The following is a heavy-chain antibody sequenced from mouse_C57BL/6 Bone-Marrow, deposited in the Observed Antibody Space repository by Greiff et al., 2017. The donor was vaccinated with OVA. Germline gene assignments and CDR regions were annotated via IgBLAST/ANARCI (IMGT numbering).Heavy chain of an antibody. CDR1: GYTFTSYW. J-gene: IGHJ2*01. D-gene: IGHD2-5*01. Sequence: QVQLQQPGAELVKPGASVKLSCKASGYTFTSYWMQWVKQRPGQGLEWIGEIDPSDSYTNYNQKFKGKATLPVDTSSSTAYMQLSSLTSEDSAVYYCARFYYSNPYYFDDWGKGTTLTVSS. V-gene: IGHV1-50*01. CDR3: ARFYYSNPYYFDD. CDR2: IDPSDSYT.